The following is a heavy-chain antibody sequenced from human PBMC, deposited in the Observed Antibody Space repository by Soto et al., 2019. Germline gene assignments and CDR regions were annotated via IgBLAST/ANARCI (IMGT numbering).Heavy chain of an antibody. CDR2: IKSKTDGGTT. J-gene: IGHJ3*02. Sequence: GGSLRLSCAASGFTFSNAWMNWVRQAPGKGLEWVGRIKSKTDGGTTDYAAPVKGRFTISRDDSKNTLYLQMNSLKTEDTAVYYCTTEDIVVVPAAQGAFDIWGQGTMVTVSS. D-gene: IGHD2-2*01. V-gene: IGHV3-15*07. CDR1: GFTFSNAW. CDR3: TTEDIVVVPAAQGAFDI.